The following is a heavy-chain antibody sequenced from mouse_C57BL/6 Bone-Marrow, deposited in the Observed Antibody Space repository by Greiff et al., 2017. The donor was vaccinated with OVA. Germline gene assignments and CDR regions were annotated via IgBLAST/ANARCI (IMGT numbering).Heavy chain of an antibody. J-gene: IGHJ2*01. Sequence: VQLQQSGAELVRPGASVKLSCTASGFNIKDDYMHWVKERPEQGLEWIGWIDPENGDTKYASKFQGKATITADTSSKTVYLHLSSLTSEDTAVYYCTTYRYWGQGTTLTVSS. CDR3: TTYRY. CDR1: GFNIKDDY. CDR2: IDPENGDT. V-gene: IGHV14-4*01.